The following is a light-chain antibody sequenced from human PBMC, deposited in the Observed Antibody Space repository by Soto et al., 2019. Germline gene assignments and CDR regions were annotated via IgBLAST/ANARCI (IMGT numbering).Light chain of an antibody. V-gene: IGKV3-11*01. J-gene: IGKJ5*01. CDR1: QSVRSS. CDR3: HQRSNWPLIT. CDR2: DAS. Sequence: EIVLTQSPATLSVSPGERAILSCRASQSVRSSLAWYQQKPGQAPRLLIYDASNRATGIPARFSGSGSGTDFTITISSLEPEDFAVYYCHQRSNWPLITFGQGTRLEIK.